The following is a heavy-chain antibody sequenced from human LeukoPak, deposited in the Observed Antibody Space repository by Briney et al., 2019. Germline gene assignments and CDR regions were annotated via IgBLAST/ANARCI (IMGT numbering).Heavy chain of an antibody. J-gene: IGHJ4*02. D-gene: IGHD1-1*01. CDR2: IKSDGSST. V-gene: IGHV3-74*01. CDR1: GFTFSSYW. CDR3: ARAYNSHFDY. Sequence: GGSLRLSCAASGFTFSSYWMHWVRQAPGKGLVCVSRIKSDGSSTSYADSVKGRFTISRDDAKNTLYLQMNSLRAEDTAVYYCARAYNSHFDYWGQGAWSPSPQ.